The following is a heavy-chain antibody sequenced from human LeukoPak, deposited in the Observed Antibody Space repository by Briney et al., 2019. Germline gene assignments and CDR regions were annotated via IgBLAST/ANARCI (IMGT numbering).Heavy chain of an antibody. D-gene: IGHD4-17*01. V-gene: IGHV3-66*01. CDR1: GFTVSSNY. Sequence: PGGSLRLSCAASGFTVSSNYMSWVRQAPGKGLEWVSVIYSGGSTYYADSVKGRFTISRDNSKNTLYLQMNSLRAEDTAVYYCARETYGDYYYGMDVWGQGTTVTVSS. CDR2: IYSGGST. CDR3: ARETYGDYYYGMDV. J-gene: IGHJ6*02.